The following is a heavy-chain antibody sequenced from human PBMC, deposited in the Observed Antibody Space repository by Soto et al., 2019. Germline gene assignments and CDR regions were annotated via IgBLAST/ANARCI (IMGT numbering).Heavy chain of an antibody. CDR1: GFTFSSYA. J-gene: IGHJ3*02. V-gene: IGHV3-30-3*01. CDR2: ISYDGSNK. Sequence: QVQLVESGGGVVQPGRSLRLSCAASGFTFSSYAMHWVRQAPGKGLEWVAVISYDGSNKYYADSVKGRFSISRDNSKNTLYLQMNSLRAEDTAVYYCARVPSSVVMAFDIWGQGTMVTVSS. D-gene: IGHD2-15*01. CDR3: ARVPSSVVMAFDI.